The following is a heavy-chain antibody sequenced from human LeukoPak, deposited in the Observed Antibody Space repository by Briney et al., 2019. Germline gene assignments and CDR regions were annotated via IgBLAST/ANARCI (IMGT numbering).Heavy chain of an antibody. CDR1: GFTFSSYA. V-gene: IGHV3-23*01. CDR2: ISGSGGST. J-gene: IGHJ6*02. CDR3: ARQPTAMVYYYGMDV. D-gene: IGHD5-18*01. Sequence: TGGSLRLSCAASGFTFSSYAMSWVRQAPGKGLEWVSAISGSGGSTYYADSVKGRFTISRDNSKNTLYLQMNSLRAEDTAVYYCARQPTAMVYYYGMDVWGQGTTVTVSS.